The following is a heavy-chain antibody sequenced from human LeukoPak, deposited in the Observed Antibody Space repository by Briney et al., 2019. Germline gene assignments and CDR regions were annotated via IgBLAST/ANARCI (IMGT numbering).Heavy chain of an antibody. CDR3: AREATGRGFDY. D-gene: IGHD3-9*01. J-gene: IGHJ4*02. CDR1: GFTFDDYA. Sequence: PGRSLRLSCAASGFTFDDYAMHWVRQAPGKGLEWVSGISWNSGSIGYADSVKGRFTISRDNAKNSLYLQMNSLRAEDTAVYYCAREATGRGFDYWGQGTLVTVSS. V-gene: IGHV3-9*01. CDR2: ISWNSGSI.